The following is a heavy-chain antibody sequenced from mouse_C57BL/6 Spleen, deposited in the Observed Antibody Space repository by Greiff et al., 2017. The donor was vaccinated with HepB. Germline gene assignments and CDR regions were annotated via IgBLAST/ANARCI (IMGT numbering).Heavy chain of an antibody. CDR3: ASDDMDGNYPAWFAY. V-gene: IGHV1-64*01. CDR1: GYTFTSYW. CDR2: IHPNSGST. Sequence: VQLQQPGAELVKPGASVKLSCKASGYTFTSYWMHWVKQRPGQGLEWIGMIHPNSGSTNYNEKFKSKATLTVDKSSSTAYMQLSSLTSEDSAVYYCASDDMDGNYPAWFAYWGQGTLVTVSA. J-gene: IGHJ3*01. D-gene: IGHD2-1*01.